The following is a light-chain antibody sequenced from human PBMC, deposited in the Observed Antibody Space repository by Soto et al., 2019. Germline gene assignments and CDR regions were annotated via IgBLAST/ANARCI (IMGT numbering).Light chain of an antibody. CDR2: DAF. Sequence: EIVLTQSPGTLSLSPGERATLSCRASQSVSSDYLAWYQQKPGQAPRLLIYDAFTRATGIPARFSGTGSGTDFTLTISSLEPEDSAVYYCQQRSDWPPLTFGGGTKVDIK. V-gene: IGKV3-11*01. J-gene: IGKJ4*01. CDR1: QSVSSDY. CDR3: QQRSDWPPLT.